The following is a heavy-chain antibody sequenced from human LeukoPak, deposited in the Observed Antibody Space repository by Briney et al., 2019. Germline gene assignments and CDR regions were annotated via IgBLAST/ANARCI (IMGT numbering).Heavy chain of an antibody. CDR2: TSTRGST. D-gene: IGHD5-18*01. V-gene: IGHV4-61*02. CDR1: GDSVSSGSFY. J-gene: IGHJ6*03. CDR3: ARDQYLHTPIYSYYYMDV. Sequence: KTSQTLSLTCTVSGDSVSSGSFYWSWLPQPAGKGLQWIGRTSTRGSTNYNPSLKGRVTISLDTSMNQFSLRLSSVTAADTAVYYCARDQYLHTPIYSYYYMDVWGKGTTVTISS.